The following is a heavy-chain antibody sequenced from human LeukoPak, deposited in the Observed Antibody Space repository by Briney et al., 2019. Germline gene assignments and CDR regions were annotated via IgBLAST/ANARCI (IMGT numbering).Heavy chain of an antibody. CDR3: ASDRVLGSGSLDN. CDR1: GLRFSDFW. D-gene: IGHD3-10*01. Sequence: GGSLRLSCTASGLRFSDFWMHWVRQAPGKGLVWVSRIRGDGYDTNYADSVKGRFTISRDNAQNTVYLQMNSLRAEDTAVYYCASDRVLGSGSLDNWGQGTLVTVSS. J-gene: IGHJ4*02. CDR2: IRGDGYDT. V-gene: IGHV3-74*01.